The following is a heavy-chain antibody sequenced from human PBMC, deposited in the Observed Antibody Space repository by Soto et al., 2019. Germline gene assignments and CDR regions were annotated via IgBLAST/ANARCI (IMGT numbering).Heavy chain of an antibody. CDR2: ISGSGGRT. Sequence: EMQLLESGGGLVQPGGSLRLSCVASGFPFSSYAMSWVRQTPGKGLEWVSGISGSGGRTYYADSVKGRFTISRDKSNNHLALEMHILRVEDTAGYYCSKGGSAALIAPSGRENRFDPWGQGTQVTVSS. CDR1: GFPFSSYA. V-gene: IGHV3-23*01. CDR3: SKGGSAALIAPSGRENRFDP. D-gene: IGHD3-16*01. J-gene: IGHJ5*02.